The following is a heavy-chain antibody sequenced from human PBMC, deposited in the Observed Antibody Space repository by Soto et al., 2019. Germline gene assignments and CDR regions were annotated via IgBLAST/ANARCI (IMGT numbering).Heavy chain of an antibody. Sequence: GASVKVSCKASGYTFSGFYMHWVRQAPGQGLEWMGWINPNSGGTKSAEKFQGRVTMTMDTSRNQFSLQLTSVTAADTAVYFCAREARSPYNWIDPWGQGTLVTVSS. CDR3: AREARSPYNWIDP. CDR1: GYTFSGFY. CDR2: INPNSGGT. V-gene: IGHV1-2*02. J-gene: IGHJ5*02.